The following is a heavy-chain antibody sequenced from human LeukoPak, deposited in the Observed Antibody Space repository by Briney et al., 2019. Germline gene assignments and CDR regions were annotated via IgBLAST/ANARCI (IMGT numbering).Heavy chain of an antibody. V-gene: IGHV3-7*01. CDR2: IKQDGSQK. CDR3: ARETPDSSGWD. J-gene: IGHJ4*02. D-gene: IGHD6-19*01. Sequence: PGGSLRLSCAASGFTLSTYWMSWARQAPGKGLEWVANIKQDGSQKYYVDSVKGRFTISRDNARNSLYLQMNSLRAEDTAIYYCARETPDSSGWDWGQGTLVTVSS. CDR1: GFTLSTYW.